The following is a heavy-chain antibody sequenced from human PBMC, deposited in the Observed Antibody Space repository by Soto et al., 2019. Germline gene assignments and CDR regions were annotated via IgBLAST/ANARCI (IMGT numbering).Heavy chain of an antibody. Sequence: SETLSLTCTVSGGSISSGCYYWGLIRQHPGKGLEWIGYIYYSGSTYYNPSLKSRVTISVDTSKNQFSLKLSSVTAADTAVYYCIMGLTGDYYGMDVWGQGTTVTVSS. D-gene: IGHD7-27*01. V-gene: IGHV4-31*03. CDR2: IYYSGST. CDR3: IMGLTGDYYGMDV. J-gene: IGHJ6*02. CDR1: GGSISSGCYY.